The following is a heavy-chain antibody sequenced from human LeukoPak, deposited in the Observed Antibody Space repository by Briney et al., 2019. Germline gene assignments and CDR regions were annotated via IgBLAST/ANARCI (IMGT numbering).Heavy chain of an antibody. Sequence: GRSLRLSCAASGFTFSSYGMHWVRQAPGKGLEWVGRIKSKTDGGTTDYAAPVKGRFTISRDDSKNTLYLQMNSLKTEDTAVYYCTTKHNSGWYWDSDYWGQGTLVTVSS. D-gene: IGHD6-19*01. CDR3: TTKHNSGWYWDSDY. CDR2: IKSKTDGGTT. J-gene: IGHJ4*02. V-gene: IGHV3-15*01. CDR1: GFTFSSYG.